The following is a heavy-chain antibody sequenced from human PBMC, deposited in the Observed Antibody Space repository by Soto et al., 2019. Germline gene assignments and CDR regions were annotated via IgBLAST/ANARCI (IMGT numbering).Heavy chain of an antibody. J-gene: IGHJ3*02. D-gene: IGHD3-3*01. V-gene: IGHV3-48*01. CDR1: GFTFSSYS. CDR2: ISSSSSTI. CDR3: AGGDGGFGVVTDAFDI. Sequence: EVQLVESGGGLVQPGGSLRLSCAASGFTFSSYSMNWVRQAPGKGLEWVSYISSSSSTIYYADSVKGRFTISRDNAKNSLYLQMNSLRAEDTAMYYCAGGDGGFGVVTDAFDIWGQGTMVTVSS.